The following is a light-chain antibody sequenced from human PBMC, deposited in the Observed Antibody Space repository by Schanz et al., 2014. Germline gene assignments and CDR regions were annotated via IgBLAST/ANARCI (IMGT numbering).Light chain of an antibody. CDR3: QQLNSYPIT. V-gene: IGKV1-9*01. Sequence: IQLTQSPSSLPASVGDRVTITCRASQGISSYLAWYQQRPGKAPNLLIYAASTLQSGVPSRFSGSGSGTDFTLTISSLQPEDFATYYCQQLNSYPITFGQGTRLEIK. CDR1: QGISSY. CDR2: AAS. J-gene: IGKJ5*01.